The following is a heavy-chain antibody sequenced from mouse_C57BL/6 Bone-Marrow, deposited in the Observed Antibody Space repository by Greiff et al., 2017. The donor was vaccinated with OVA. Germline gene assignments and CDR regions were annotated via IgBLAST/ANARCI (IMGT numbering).Heavy chain of an antibody. CDR3: ARDGYYVDY. J-gene: IGHJ2*01. CDR2: IDPSDSYT. D-gene: IGHD2-3*01. Sequence: VQLQQPGAELVKPGASVKLSCKASGYTFTSYWMQWVKQRPGQGLEWIGEIDPSDSYTNYNQKFKGKATLTVDTSSSTAYMQLSSLTSEDTAVYYCARDGYYVDYWGQGTTLTVSS. V-gene: IGHV1-50*01. CDR1: GYTFTSYW.